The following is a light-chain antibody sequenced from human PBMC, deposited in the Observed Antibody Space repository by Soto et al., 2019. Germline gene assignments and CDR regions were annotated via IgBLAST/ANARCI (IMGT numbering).Light chain of an antibody. J-gene: IGKJ1*01. Sequence: EIVLTHSPGTLSLSPGERATLSCRASQSVSNNYLAWYQQKPGQAPRLLIYGASNRATGIPDRFSGSGSGTDFTLTISRLEPEDFAVYYCQQYNNWPPITFGQGTKVDIK. V-gene: IGKV3-20*01. CDR2: GAS. CDR3: QQYNNWPPIT. CDR1: QSVSNNY.